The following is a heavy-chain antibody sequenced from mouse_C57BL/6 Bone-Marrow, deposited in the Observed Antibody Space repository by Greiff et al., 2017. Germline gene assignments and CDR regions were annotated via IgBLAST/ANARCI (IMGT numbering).Heavy chain of an antibody. V-gene: IGHV1-54*01. CDR1: GYAFTNYL. Sequence: VQLQQSGAELVRPGTSVKVSCKASGYAFTNYLIEWVKQRPGQGLEWIGVINPGSGGTNYNEKFKGKATLTADKSSSTAYMQLSSLTSEDSAVYFCARRYYGSIPYAMDYWGQGNSVTVSS. CDR3: ARRYYGSIPYAMDY. D-gene: IGHD1-1*01. J-gene: IGHJ4*01. CDR2: INPGSGGT.